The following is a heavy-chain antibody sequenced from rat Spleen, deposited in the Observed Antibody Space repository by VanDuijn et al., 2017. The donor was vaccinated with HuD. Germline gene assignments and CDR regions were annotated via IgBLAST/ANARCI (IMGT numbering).Heavy chain of an antibody. CDR1: GFTFSDYY. J-gene: IGHJ4*01. CDR3: ARHNSGYGVMDA. D-gene: IGHD4-3*01. V-gene: IGHV5-7*01. CDR2: ISYDGSST. Sequence: EVQLVESGGGLVQPGRSMKLSCAASGFTFSDYYMAWVRQAPKKGLEWVATISYDGSSTYYRDSVKGRFTISRDNAKSTLYLQMDSLRSEETATYYCARHNSGYGVMDAWGQGASVTVSS.